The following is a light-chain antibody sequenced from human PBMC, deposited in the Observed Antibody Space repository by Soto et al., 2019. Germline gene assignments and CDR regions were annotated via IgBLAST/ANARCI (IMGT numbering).Light chain of an antibody. CDR1: QDLTGY. CDR3: QQCKSYNLN. J-gene: IGKJ4*01. Sequence: DIQLTQSPSFLSASVGDRVTITCRASQDLTGYLAWYQQEPGKAPKLLISATSTLQSGVPSRFSGSGSGTEMTLTISSLQPEDFATYYCQQCKSYNLNCGGGTKVDIK. V-gene: IGKV1-9*01. CDR2: ATS.